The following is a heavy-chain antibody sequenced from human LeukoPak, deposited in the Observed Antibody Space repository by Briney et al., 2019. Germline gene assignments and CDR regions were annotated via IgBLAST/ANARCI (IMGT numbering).Heavy chain of an antibody. V-gene: IGHV4-34*01. CDR3: ARRLGSSWYFYWFDP. Sequence: SETLSLTCAVYGGSFSGYYWSWIRQPPGKGLEWIGEINHSGSTNYNPSLKSRVTISVGTSKNQFSLKLSPVTAADTAVYYCARRLGSSWYFYWFDPWGQGTLVTVSS. J-gene: IGHJ5*02. CDR1: GGSFSGYY. CDR2: INHSGST. D-gene: IGHD6-13*01.